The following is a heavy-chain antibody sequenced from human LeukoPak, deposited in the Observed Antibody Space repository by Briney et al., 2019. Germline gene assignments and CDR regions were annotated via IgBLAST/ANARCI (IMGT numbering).Heavy chain of an antibody. CDR2: ISYDGSNK. J-gene: IGHJ6*02. V-gene: IGHV3-30*18. CDR1: GFTFSSYG. Sequence: SGGSLRLSCAASGFTFSSYGMHWVRQAPGKGLEWVAVISYDGSNKYYADSVKGRFTISRDNSKNTLYLQMNSLRAEDTAVYYCAKEYSSSWYPGMDVWGQGTTVTVSS. CDR3: AKEYSSSWYPGMDV. D-gene: IGHD6-13*01.